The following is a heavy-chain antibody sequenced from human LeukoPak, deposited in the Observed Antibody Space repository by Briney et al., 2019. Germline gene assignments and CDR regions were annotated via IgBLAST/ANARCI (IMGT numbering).Heavy chain of an antibody. CDR3: ARPVVAATTPDTFDI. V-gene: IGHV3-11*04. D-gene: IGHD2-15*01. Sequence: GGSLRLSCAASGFTFSDYYMSWIRQAPGKGLEWVSYISSGGRTIYYADSVKGRFTMSRDNAKNSLYLQMDSLRAEDTAVYYCARPVVAATTPDTFDIWGQGTMVTVSS. J-gene: IGHJ3*02. CDR1: GFTFSDYY. CDR2: ISSGGRTI.